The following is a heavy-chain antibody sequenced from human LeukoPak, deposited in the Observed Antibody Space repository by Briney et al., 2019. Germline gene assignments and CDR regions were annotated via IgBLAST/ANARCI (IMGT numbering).Heavy chain of an antibody. CDR2: ISYDGSNK. D-gene: IGHD1-1*01. V-gene: IGHV3-30*04. CDR1: GFTFSSYA. CDR3: ANDDVRLEGGYYYYYMDV. J-gene: IGHJ6*03. Sequence: GRSLRLSCAASGFTFSSYAMHWVRQAPGKGLEWVAVISYDGSNKYYADSVKGRFTISRDNSKNTLYLQMNSLRAEDTAVYYCANDDVRLEGGYYYYYMDVWGKGTTVTVSS.